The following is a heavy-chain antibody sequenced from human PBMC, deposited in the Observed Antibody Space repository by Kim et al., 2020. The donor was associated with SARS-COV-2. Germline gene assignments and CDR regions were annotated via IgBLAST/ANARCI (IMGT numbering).Heavy chain of an antibody. CDR2: ISGSGGST. Sequence: GGSLRLSCAASGFTFSSYDMSWVRQAPGKGLEWVSSISGSGGSTYYADSVKGRFTISRDNSKNTLYLQMNSLRAEDTAVYYCAKDKWPRITMRVVVIGDWGQGTLVTVSS. CDR1: GFTFSSYD. CDR3: AKDKWPRITMRVVVIGD. V-gene: IGHV3-23*01. J-gene: IGHJ4*02. D-gene: IGHD3-22*01.